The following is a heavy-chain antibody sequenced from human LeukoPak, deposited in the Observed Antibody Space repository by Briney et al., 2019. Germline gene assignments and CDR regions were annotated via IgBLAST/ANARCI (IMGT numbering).Heavy chain of an antibody. D-gene: IGHD2-2*01. J-gene: IGHJ6*03. CDR2: IYYSGST. CDR3: ASRRPDIVVVPAAKRSYYYYYMDV. V-gene: IGHV4-59*12. Sequence: SETLSLTCTVSGGSISSYYWSWIRQPPGKGLEWIGYIYYSGSTNYNPSLKSRVTISVDTSKNQFSLKLSSVTAADTAVYYCASRRPDIVVVPAAKRSYYYYYMDVWGKGTTVTVSS. CDR1: GGSISSYY.